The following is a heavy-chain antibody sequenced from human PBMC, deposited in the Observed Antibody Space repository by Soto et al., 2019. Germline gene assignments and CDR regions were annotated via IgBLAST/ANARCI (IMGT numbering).Heavy chain of an antibody. CDR3: ARVPGTYYDILAGYLPTDAFDI. CDR1: GGSISSYY. J-gene: IGHJ3*02. D-gene: IGHD3-9*01. Sequence: SETLSLTCTVSGGSISSYYWSWIRQPPGKGLEWIGYIYYSGSTNYNPSLKSRVTISVDTSKNQFSLKLSSVTAADTAVYYCARVPGTYYDILAGYLPTDAFDIWGQGTMVTVSS. V-gene: IGHV4-59*01. CDR2: IYYSGST.